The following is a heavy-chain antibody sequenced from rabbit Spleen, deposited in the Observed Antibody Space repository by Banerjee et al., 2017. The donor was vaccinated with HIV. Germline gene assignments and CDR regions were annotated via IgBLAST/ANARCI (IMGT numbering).Heavy chain of an antibody. CDR3: VRGASSSGYYSL. CDR1: GFDLSSYG. Sequence: QEQLVESGGGLVQPGGSLKVSCKASGFDLSSYGVSWVRQAPGKGLEWIGYIDPIFGATYYATWVNGRFTISNHNAQNTLYLQLNSLTAADTATYFCVRGASSSGYYSLWGQGTLVTVS. J-gene: IGHJ4*01. CDR2: IDPIFGAT. V-gene: IGHV1S47*01. D-gene: IGHD1-1*01.